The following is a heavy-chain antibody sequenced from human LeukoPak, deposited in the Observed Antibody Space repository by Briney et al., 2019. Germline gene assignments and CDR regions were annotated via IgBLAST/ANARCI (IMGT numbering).Heavy chain of an antibody. CDR3: ARARSRIVVVAASGNHWFDP. CDR2: INPNSGDT. J-gene: IGHJ5*02. V-gene: IGHV1-2*02. Sequence: GASVKVSCKASGYTFTGYYMHWVRQAPGQGLEWMGWINPNSGDTNYAQKFQGRVTMTRDTSISTAYMELSRLRSDDTAVYYCARARSRIVVVAASGNHWFDPWGQGTLVTVSS. CDR1: GYTFTGYY. D-gene: IGHD2-15*01.